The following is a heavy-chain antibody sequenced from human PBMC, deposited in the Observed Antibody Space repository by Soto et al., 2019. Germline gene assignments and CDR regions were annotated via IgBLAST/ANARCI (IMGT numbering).Heavy chain of an antibody. CDR1: GDSISSINYY. CDR2: IYYRENT. J-gene: IGHJ3*02. V-gene: IGHV4-39*01. Sequence: SETLSLTCTVSGDSISSINYYWVWIRQPPGKGLEWIASIYYRENTYYNPSLKSRVTISLDTSKNQFSLKLSSVTAADTAVYYCARRGYYAISAFDIWGQGTMVT. CDR3: ARRGYYAISAFDI. D-gene: IGHD2-8*01.